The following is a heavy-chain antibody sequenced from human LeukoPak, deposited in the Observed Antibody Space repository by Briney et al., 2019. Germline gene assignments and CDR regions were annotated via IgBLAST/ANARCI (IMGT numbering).Heavy chain of an antibody. CDR3: VRLSPRGYTYDRDAFDI. CDR2: IYYSGST. CDR1: GGSISSSSYY. Sequence: SETLSLTCTVSGGSISSSSYYWAWIRPPPGKGLEWIGNIYYSGSTSYNPSLKSRVTISVDTSKNQFSLKLNSVTAADTAVYYCVRLSPRGYTYDRDAFDIWGRGTMVTVSS. D-gene: IGHD5-18*01. V-gene: IGHV4-39*01. J-gene: IGHJ3*02.